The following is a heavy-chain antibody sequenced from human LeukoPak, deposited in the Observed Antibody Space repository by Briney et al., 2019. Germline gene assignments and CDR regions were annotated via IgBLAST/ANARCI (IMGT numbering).Heavy chain of an antibody. J-gene: IGHJ4*02. CDR1: GDSISSDY. Sequence: SETLSLTCSVSGDSISSDYWSWIRQLAGKGLEWIGRIYTTGSTNYNPSLKSRVTMSVDMSKDQFSLKLSSVTAADTAVYYCASASGYWGQGTLVTVSS. V-gene: IGHV4-4*07. D-gene: IGHD6-19*01. CDR2: IYTTGST. CDR3: ASASGY.